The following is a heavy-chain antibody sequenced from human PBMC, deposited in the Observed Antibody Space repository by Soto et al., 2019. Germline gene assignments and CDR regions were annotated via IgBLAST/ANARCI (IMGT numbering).Heavy chain of an antibody. CDR1: GYFISSRYY. CDR2: MFHSGST. V-gene: IGHV4-38-2*02. CDR3: ARGHIVVVPTVGWFDP. Sequence: NPSETLSLTCTVSGYFISSRYYWGWIRQPPGKGLEWIGSMFHSGSTHYNPSLKSRVTMSVDTSKNQFSLRLGSVTASDTAVYYCARGHIVVVPTVGWFDPWGQGTLVTVSS. J-gene: IGHJ5*02. D-gene: IGHD2-2*01.